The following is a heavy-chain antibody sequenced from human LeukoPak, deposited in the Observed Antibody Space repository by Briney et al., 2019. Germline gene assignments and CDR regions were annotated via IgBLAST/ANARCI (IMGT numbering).Heavy chain of an antibody. D-gene: IGHD3-3*01. Sequence: SGGSLRLSCAASGFTFDGYAMHWVRQAPGKGLEWVSGISWNSGSIGYADSVKGRFTISRDNAKNSLYLQMNSLRAEDTALYYCAKFGRLSFALDYWGQGTLVTVSS. V-gene: IGHV3-9*01. CDR1: GFTFDGYA. CDR2: ISWNSGSI. J-gene: IGHJ4*02. CDR3: AKFGRLSFALDY.